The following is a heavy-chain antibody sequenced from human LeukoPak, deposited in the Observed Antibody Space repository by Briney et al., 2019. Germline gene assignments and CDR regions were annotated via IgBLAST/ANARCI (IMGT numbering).Heavy chain of an antibody. V-gene: IGHV3-11*01. CDR1: GFTFSDYY. J-gene: IGHJ6*02. D-gene: IGHD6-13*01. Sequence: RSGGSLRLSCAASGFTFSDYYMSWIRQAPGKGLEWVSYISSSGSTIYYADSVKGRFTISRDNAKNSLYLQMNSLRAEDTAVYYCANRIAAAGYYYYGMDVWGQGTTVTVSS. CDR2: ISSSGSTI. CDR3: ANRIAAAGYYYYGMDV.